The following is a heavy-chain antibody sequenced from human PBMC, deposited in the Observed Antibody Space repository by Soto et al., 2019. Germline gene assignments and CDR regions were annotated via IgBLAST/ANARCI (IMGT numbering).Heavy chain of an antibody. V-gene: IGHV1-69*08. CDR2: IIPILGET. J-gene: IGHJ6*02. CDR1: GTIFSSYT. Sequence: QVQLVQSGAEVKKPGSSVRVSCKASGTIFSSYTISWVRQAPGQGLEWMGRIIPILGETNSAQKFQGRVTLXXDKSKNTAYLELNSLRLEDTAVYYCARGLGGRMDDRGQGTTVTVSS. CDR3: ARGLGGRMDD.